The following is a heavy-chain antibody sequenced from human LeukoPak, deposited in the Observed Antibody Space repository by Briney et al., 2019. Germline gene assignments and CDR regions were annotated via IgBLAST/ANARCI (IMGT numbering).Heavy chain of an antibody. CDR1: GGSISSGSYY. CDR3: ARVEYSSSTGPYYYYYYMGV. J-gene: IGHJ6*03. D-gene: IGHD6-6*01. Sequence: SETLSLTCTVSGGSISSGSYYWSWIRQPAGKGLEWIGSIYYSGSTYYNPSLKSRVTISVDTSKNQFSLKLSSVTAADTAVYYCARVEYSSSTGPYYYYYYMGVWGKGTTVTVSS. CDR2: IYYSGST. V-gene: IGHV4-39*07.